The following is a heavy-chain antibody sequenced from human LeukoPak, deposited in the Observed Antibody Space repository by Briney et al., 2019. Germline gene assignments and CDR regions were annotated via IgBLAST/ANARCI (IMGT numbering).Heavy chain of an antibody. J-gene: IGHJ6*02. D-gene: IGHD5-12*01. CDR2: ISGSGRST. CDR1: GFTFSSYA. V-gene: IGHV3-23*01. Sequence: GGSLRLSCAASGFTFSSYAMSWVRQAPGKGLEWVSAISGSGRSTYYADSVKGRFTISRDSSKNTLYVQMSSLRAEDTAVYYCAGDGFSGYCGMDVWGQGTTVTVSS. CDR3: AGDGFSGYCGMDV.